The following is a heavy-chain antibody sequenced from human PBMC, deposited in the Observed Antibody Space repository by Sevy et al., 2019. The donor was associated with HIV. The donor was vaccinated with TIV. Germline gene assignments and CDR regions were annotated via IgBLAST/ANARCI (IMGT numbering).Heavy chain of an antibody. CDR3: ARDYGGSRGSYYYYGMDV. Sequence: SETLSLTCTVSGGSISSSSYYWGWIRQPPGKGLEWIGSIYYSGSTYYNPSLKSRVTISVDTSKNQFSLKLSSVTAADTAVYYCARDYGGSRGSYYYYGMDVWGQGTTVTVSS. CDR2: IYYSGST. CDR1: GGSISSSSYY. J-gene: IGHJ6*02. V-gene: IGHV4-39*02. D-gene: IGHD5-12*01.